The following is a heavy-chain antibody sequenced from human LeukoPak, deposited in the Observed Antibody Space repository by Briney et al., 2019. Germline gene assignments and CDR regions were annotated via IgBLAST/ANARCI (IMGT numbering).Heavy chain of an antibody. CDR3: ARGRGGNYDYVWGASGP. D-gene: IGHD3-16*01. J-gene: IGHJ5*02. CDR1: GGSISNYY. Sequence: SETLSLTCTVSGGSISNYYWSWIRQPPGKGLEWIGYIYYSGSTNYNPSLKSRVTISVDTSKNQFSLKLSSVTAADTAVYYCARGRGGNYDYVWGASGPWGQGTLVTVSS. V-gene: IGHV4-59*01. CDR2: IYYSGST.